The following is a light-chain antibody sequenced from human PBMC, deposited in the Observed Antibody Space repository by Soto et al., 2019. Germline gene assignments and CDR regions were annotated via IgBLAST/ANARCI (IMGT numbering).Light chain of an antibody. CDR3: QQYNNWPPFT. CDR2: GAS. V-gene: IGKV3-15*01. CDR1: QSVSSN. Sequence: EIVMTQSPVTLSVSPGERATLSCRASQSVSSNLAWYQQKPGQAPRVLIYGASTRATGIPARFSGSGSGTEFTLTISSLQSEDFAVYYCQQYNNWPPFTFGPGTKVDIK. J-gene: IGKJ3*01.